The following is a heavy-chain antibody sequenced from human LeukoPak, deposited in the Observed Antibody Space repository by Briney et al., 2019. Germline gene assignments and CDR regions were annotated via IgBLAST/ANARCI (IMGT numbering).Heavy chain of an antibody. J-gene: IGHJ5*02. Sequence: SETLSLTCTVSGGSISSYYWSWIRQPPGEGLEWIGYFYYSGSTNYHPSLKSRVTISVATSKNQFSLKLSSVTAADTAVYYCARGGYCSSTSCFWIWFDPWGQGTLVTVSS. CDR3: ARGGYCSSTSCFWIWFDP. V-gene: IGHV4-59*08. D-gene: IGHD2-2*01. CDR2: FYYSGST. CDR1: GGSISSYY.